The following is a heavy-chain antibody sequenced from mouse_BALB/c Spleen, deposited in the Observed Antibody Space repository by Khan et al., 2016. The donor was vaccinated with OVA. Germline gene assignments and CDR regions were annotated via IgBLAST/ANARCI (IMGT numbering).Heavy chain of an antibody. V-gene: IGHV5-17*02. Sequence: EVELVESGGGLVQPGGSRKLSCTASGFTFRSFGMHWVRQAPEKGLEWVAYIGSDSSTIYYADTVKGRFTITRDNPKNTLLLQLTSLRSEDTAMYYCASSRYGDWFASWGQGTLVTVSA. CDR2: IGSDSSTI. CDR1: GFTFRSFG. CDR3: ASSRYGDWFAS. D-gene: IGHD2-14*01. J-gene: IGHJ3*01.